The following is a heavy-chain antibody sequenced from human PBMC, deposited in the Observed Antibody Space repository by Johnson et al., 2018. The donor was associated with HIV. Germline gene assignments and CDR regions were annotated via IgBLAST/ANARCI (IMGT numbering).Heavy chain of an antibody. CDR2: ISGSGGSP. J-gene: IGHJ3*01. CDR3: AKWWFRELLPNAFDL. D-gene: IGHD3-10*01. Sequence: VQLVESGGGVAQPGGSLRLSCPASGITVSSNYMSWVRQAPGKGLEWVSAISGSGGSPYYADSVKGRFTISRDNSKNTLYLQMNSLRAEDTAVYYCAKWWFRELLPNAFDLWGQGTMVTVSS. V-gene: IGHV3-23*04. CDR1: GITVSSNY.